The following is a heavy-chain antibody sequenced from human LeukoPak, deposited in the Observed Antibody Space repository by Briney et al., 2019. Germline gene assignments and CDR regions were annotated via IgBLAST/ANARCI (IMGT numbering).Heavy chain of an antibody. Sequence: SETLSLTCTVSGGSISSGDYYWSWIRQPPGKGLEWIGYIYYSGSTYYNPSLKSRVTISVDTSKNQFSLKLSSVTAADAAVYYCARVGIQLWSSFDYWGQGTLVTVSS. D-gene: IGHD5-18*01. CDR3: ARVGIQLWSSFDY. J-gene: IGHJ4*02. CDR1: GGSISSGDYY. V-gene: IGHV4-30-4*08. CDR2: IYYSGST.